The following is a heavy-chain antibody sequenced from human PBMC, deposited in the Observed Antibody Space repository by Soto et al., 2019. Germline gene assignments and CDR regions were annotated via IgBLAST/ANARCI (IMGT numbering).Heavy chain of an antibody. CDR2: ISYVGSNK. CDR1: GFTFSSYG. J-gene: IGHJ4*02. Sequence: QVQLVESGGGVVQPGRSLRLSCAASGFTFSSYGMHWVRQAPGKGLEWVAVISYVGSNKYYADSVKGRFTISRDNSKNTLYLQMNSLRAEDTAVYYCAKDGTGSIDYWGQGTLVTVSS. D-gene: IGHD1-1*01. CDR3: AKDGTGSIDY. V-gene: IGHV3-30*18.